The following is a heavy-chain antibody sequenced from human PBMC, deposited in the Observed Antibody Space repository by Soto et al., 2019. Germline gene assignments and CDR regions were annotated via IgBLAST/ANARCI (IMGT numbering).Heavy chain of an antibody. CDR1: GINLINHA. V-gene: IGHV3-23*01. D-gene: IGHD3-16*01. CDR3: VTGSSGTRGEDF. J-gene: IGHJ4*02. Sequence: GGSLRLSXVASGINLINHAMTWVSQAPGKGLEWVSTVSETGTVTYYADSVKGRFTISRDNSRNTLYLQLNNLRAEDTAVYYCVTGSSGTRGEDFWGPGALVTVSS. CDR2: VSETGTVT.